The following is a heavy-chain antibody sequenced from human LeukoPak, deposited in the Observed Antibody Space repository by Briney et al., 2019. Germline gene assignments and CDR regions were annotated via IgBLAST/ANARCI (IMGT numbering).Heavy chain of an antibody. CDR3: AREDSGSYYNYYYFYMDV. V-gene: IGHV4-4*07. J-gene: IGHJ6*03. Sequence: SETLSLTCSVSGGSFSSYFWSWVRQPAGKGLEWIGRIYPSGNTNYNPSLKSRVTLSVDTSKTQFSLRLSSVTAANTAVYYCAREDSGSYYNYYYFYMDVWGKGTTVTISS. CDR1: GGSFSSYF. D-gene: IGHD3-10*01. CDR2: IYPSGNT.